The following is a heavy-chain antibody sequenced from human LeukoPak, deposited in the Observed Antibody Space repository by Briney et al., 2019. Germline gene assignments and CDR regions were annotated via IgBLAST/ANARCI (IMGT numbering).Heavy chain of an antibody. CDR2: INPNSGGT. CDR3: ARVVDTAMALYYFDY. J-gene: IGHJ4*02. CDR1: GYTFTDYY. Sequence: ASVKVSCKASGYTFTDYYMHWVRQAPGQGLKWMGWINPNSGGTNYAQKFQGRVTMTWDTSISTAYMELSRLRSDDTAVYYCARVVDTAMALYYFDYWGQGTLVTVSS. V-gene: IGHV1-2*02. D-gene: IGHD5-18*01.